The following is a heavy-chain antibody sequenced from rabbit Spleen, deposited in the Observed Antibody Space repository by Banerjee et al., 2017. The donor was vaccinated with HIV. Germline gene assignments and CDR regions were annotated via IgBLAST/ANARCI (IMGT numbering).Heavy chain of an antibody. D-gene: IGHD1-1*01. CDR1: GVSFSDKDV. CDR2: VNIVTGKS. Sequence: EQLEESGGGLVKPEGSLTLTCKASGVSFSDKDVMCWVRQAPGKGLEWIACVNIVTGKSVYASWAKGRFTMSRTSSTTVTLQMTSLTAADTATYFCARDTSSSFSSYGMDLWGPGTLVTVS. CDR3: ARDTSSSFSSYGMDL. J-gene: IGHJ6*01. V-gene: IGHV1S45*01.